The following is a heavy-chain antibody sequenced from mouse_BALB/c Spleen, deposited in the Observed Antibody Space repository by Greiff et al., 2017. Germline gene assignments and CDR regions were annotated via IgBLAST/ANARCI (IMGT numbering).Heavy chain of an antibody. V-gene: IGHV1-54*01. CDR2: INPGSGGT. CDR1: GYAFTNYL. CDR3: ARWDDAMDY. Sequence: QVQLQQSGAELVRPGTSVKVSCKASGYAFTNYLIEWVKQRPGQGLEWIGVINPGSGGTNYNEKFKGKATLTADKSSSTAYMQLSSLTSDDSAVYFCARWDDAMDYWGQGTSVTVSS. J-gene: IGHJ4*01. D-gene: IGHD4-1*01.